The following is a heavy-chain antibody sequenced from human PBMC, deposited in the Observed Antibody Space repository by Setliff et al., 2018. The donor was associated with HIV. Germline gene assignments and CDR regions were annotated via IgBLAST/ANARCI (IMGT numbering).Heavy chain of an antibody. J-gene: IGHJ4*02. V-gene: IGHV1-69*06. CDR2: IIPIFRTT. CDR1: GGTFSNYA. CDR3: AAGYSYELLSSYYFDY. Sequence: GASVKVSCKASGGTFSNYATSWVRQAPGQGLEWMARIIPIFRTTNYAQKFQGRVTITADKSTTTAYMDLSSLRYEDTAVYYCAAGYSYELLSSYYFDYWGQGTLVTVSS. D-gene: IGHD5-18*01.